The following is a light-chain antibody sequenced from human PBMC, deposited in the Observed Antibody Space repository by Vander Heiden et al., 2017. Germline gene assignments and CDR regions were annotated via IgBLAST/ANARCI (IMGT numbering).Light chain of an antibody. CDR3: MQTTRLPPA. Sequence: VMTQTPLSSPVTLGQPASIACRSSQSLLHSNGNTYLSWLQQRPGQPPRLLIYNISNQFSGVPDRFSGSGAGTDFTLKISRVEAEDVGVYYCMQTTRLPPAVGQWTKLEIK. V-gene: IGKV2-24*01. CDR1: QSLLHSNGNTY. CDR2: NIS. J-gene: IGKJ2*01.